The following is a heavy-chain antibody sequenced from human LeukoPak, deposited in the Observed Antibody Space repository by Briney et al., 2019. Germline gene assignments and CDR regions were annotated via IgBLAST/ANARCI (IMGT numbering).Heavy chain of an antibody. Sequence: GGSLRLSCAASGFTFSSYSMNWVRQAPGKGLEWVSSISSSSSYIYYADSVKGRFTISRDNAKTSLYLQMNSLRAEDTAVYYCARDRYWGQDYYYHYGMDVWGQGTTVTVSS. J-gene: IGHJ6*02. CDR1: GFTFSSYS. D-gene: IGHD2-21*01. CDR2: ISSSSSYI. V-gene: IGHV3-21*01. CDR3: ARDRYWGQDYYYHYGMDV.